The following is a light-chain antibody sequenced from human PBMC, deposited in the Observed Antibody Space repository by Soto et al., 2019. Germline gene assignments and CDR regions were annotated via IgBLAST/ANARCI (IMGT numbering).Light chain of an antibody. Sequence: IVLTQSPGTLAFSTGERGTLSCSARQSVSITYLAWYQKKTGQDPRTVIYDASNRATGIPARFSGSGSGTDFNLTISRLETEDFAVYYRQQRSNWPGTLGQGTQEEI. J-gene: IGKJ1*01. CDR3: QQRSNWPGT. CDR2: DAS. CDR1: QSVSITY. V-gene: IGKV3D-20*02.